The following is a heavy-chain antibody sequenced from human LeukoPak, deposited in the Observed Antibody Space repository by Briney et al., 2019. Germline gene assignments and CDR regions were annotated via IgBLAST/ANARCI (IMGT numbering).Heavy chain of an antibody. CDR2: IYYNGNT. CDR3: ARGRSNYYGMDV. V-gene: IGHV4-59*01. Sequence: PSETLSLTCSVSDGSINSYYWNWIRRPPGKGLEWIGYIYYNGNTNYSPSLKSRVTMSVDTSKNLFSLKVCSVTAADTAVYYCARGRSNYYGMDVWGQGTTVTVSS. D-gene: IGHD1-26*01. CDR1: DGSINSYY. J-gene: IGHJ6*02.